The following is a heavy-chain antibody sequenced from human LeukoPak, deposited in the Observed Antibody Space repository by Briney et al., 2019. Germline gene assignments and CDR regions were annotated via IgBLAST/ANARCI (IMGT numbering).Heavy chain of an antibody. V-gene: IGHV3-21*01. CDR3: ARDGYSTSWLAFDI. Sequence: GRSLRLSCAASGFTFSSYSMNWVRQAPGKGLEWVSSISSSTNYIYYADSVKGRFTISRDNAKNSLYLQMDSLRAEDTAVYYCARDGYSTSWLAFDIWGQGTMVTVSS. CDR2: ISSSTNYI. D-gene: IGHD6-13*01. J-gene: IGHJ3*02. CDR1: GFTFSSYS.